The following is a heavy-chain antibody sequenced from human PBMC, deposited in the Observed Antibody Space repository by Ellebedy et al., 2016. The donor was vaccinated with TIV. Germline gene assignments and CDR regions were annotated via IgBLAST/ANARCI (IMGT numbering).Heavy chain of an antibody. CDR3: AREPTMAIPFDY. J-gene: IGHJ4*02. D-gene: IGHD3-10*01. CDR2: ITISGDAT. V-gene: IGHV3-23*01. CDR1: GFTFSSHA. Sequence: GESLKISCVVSGFTFSSHAMTWVRQAPGQGLEWVSSITISGDATYYADSVKGRFTISRDNSKNTVYLQMNSLRPEDTAVYYCAREPTMAIPFDYWGQGTLVTVSS.